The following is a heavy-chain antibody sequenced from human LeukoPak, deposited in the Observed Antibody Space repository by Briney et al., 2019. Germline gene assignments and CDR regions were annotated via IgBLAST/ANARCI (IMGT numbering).Heavy chain of an antibody. CDR3: ARHGLKLVGLSTIYFDN. J-gene: IGHJ4*02. D-gene: IGHD1-26*01. CDR1: GGSTSNNY. V-gene: IGHV4-59*08. Sequence: SETLSLTCTVSGGSTSNNYWSWVRQSPGKGLEWIGYIYSSGITDYNPSLKSRVTLSVDTSKNQFSLKLNSVTAADTAVYYCARHGLKLVGLSTIYFDNWGQGTLVTVSS. CDR2: IYSSGIT.